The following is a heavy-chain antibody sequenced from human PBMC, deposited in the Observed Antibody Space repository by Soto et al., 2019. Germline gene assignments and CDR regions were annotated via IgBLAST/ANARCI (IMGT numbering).Heavy chain of an antibody. CDR2: INAGDSDA. CDR1: GFTFTNYW. Sequence: EVQLVQSGAEVKKPGESLKISCKGSGFTFTNYWIAWVRQMPGKGLEWMGIINAGDSDARYNPSFQGQVTISGDKSISTAYVQWSSLKASDTAMYYCARHSPISYYDSGGSFDYWGQGTLVTVSS. CDR3: ARHSPISYYDSGGSFDY. V-gene: IGHV5-51*01. D-gene: IGHD3-22*01. J-gene: IGHJ4*02.